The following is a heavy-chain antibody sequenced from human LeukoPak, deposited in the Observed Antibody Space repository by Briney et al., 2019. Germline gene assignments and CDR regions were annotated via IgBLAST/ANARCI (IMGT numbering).Heavy chain of an antibody. V-gene: IGHV3-30-3*01. CDR3: AKDREYSSSSYFDY. CDR1: GFTFSSYA. J-gene: IGHJ4*02. D-gene: IGHD6-6*01. Sequence: GRALRLSCAASGFTFSSYAMHWVRQAPGKGLEGVAVISYDGSNKYYADSVKGRFTISRDNSKNTLYLQMNSLRAEDTAVYYCAKDREYSSSSYFDYWGQGTLVTVSS. CDR2: ISYDGSNK.